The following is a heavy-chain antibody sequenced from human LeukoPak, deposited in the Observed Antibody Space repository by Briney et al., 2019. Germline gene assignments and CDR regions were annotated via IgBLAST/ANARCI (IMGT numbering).Heavy chain of an antibody. J-gene: IGHJ4*02. CDR1: GFTSSNAW. V-gene: IGHV3-23*01. Sequence: GGSLRLSCAASGFTSSNAWMSWVRQAPGKGLEWVSAISGSGGSTYYADSVKGRFTISRDNSKNTLYLQMNSLRAEDTAVYYCAKDFYSSSWYDGYYFDYWGQGTLVTVSS. CDR2: ISGSGGST. D-gene: IGHD6-13*01. CDR3: AKDFYSSSWYDGYYFDY.